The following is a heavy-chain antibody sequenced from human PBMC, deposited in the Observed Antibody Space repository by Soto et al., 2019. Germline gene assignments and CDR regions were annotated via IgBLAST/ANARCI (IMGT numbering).Heavy chain of an antibody. V-gene: IGHV1-69*12. CDR2: IVPIVGTT. D-gene: IGHD5-12*01. J-gene: IGHJ4*02. CDR1: GGTFSSYA. CDR3: VRVVAIPGYPDH. Sequence: QVQLVQSGAEVRQPASSVKVSCKTSGGTFSSYAISWVRQAPGQGLEWMGGIVPIVGTTTYAQKLQGRVTITAAEATSTAYMQLSRLRSDDTAVYYCVRVVAIPGYPDHWGQGTLVTVSS.